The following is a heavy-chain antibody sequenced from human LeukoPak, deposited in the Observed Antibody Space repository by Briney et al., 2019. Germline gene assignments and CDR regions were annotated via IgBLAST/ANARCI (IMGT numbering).Heavy chain of an antibody. Sequence: GGSLRLSCAASGFIFTNYAVSWVRQAPGKGLEWVSAVSGSGYDTYYVDSMRGRFTISRDNSKSTVYLQIDGLRVEDTAVYYCARDRDYGSGSYYYGFDPWGQGTLVTVSS. J-gene: IGHJ5*02. V-gene: IGHV3-23*01. CDR1: GFIFTNYA. CDR3: ARDRDYGSGSYYYGFDP. D-gene: IGHD3-10*01. CDR2: VSGSGYDT.